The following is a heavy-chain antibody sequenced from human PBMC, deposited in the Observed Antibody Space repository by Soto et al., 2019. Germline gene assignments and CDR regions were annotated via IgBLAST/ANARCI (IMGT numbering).Heavy chain of an antibody. CDR3: ARGGVSTLTFDY. CDR1: GYNFAGYW. Sequence: GESLKISCKGSGYNFAGYWIAWVRQMPGKGLELMGIIYPSDSDTRYRPSFQGQVTISADKSISSAYLQWSSLRASDTAMYYCARGGVSTLTFDYWGQGTPVTVSS. D-gene: IGHD3-3*01. V-gene: IGHV5-51*01. J-gene: IGHJ4*02. CDR2: IYPSDSDT.